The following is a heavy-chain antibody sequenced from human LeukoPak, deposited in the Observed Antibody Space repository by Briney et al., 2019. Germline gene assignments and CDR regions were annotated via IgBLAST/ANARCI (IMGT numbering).Heavy chain of an antibody. J-gene: IGHJ4*02. CDR2: IIPIFGKA. CDR1: GGTFSSYA. Sequence: ASVKVSCKASGGTFSSYAISWVRQAPGQGLEWMGGIIPIFGKANYAQKFQGRVTITADESTSTAYMELSSLRSEDTAVYYCARKGSSGYYDAFVYWGQGTLVTVSS. D-gene: IGHD3-22*01. V-gene: IGHV1-69*01. CDR3: ARKGSSGYYDAFVY.